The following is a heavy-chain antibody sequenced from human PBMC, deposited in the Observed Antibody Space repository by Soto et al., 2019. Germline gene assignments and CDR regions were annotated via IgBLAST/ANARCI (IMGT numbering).Heavy chain of an antibody. CDR3: VRVSIISTPFFDY. V-gene: IGHV4-59*01. CDR2: IYYSGST. CDR1: GGSIRSYY. J-gene: IGHJ4*02. Sequence: SETLSLTCTVSGGSIRSYYWSWIRQPPGKGLEWIGYIYYSGSTNYNHNLKTRVTISVDTSKSQFSLNLNSVTAADTAVYYCVRVSIISTPFFDYWGQGTLVTVSS.